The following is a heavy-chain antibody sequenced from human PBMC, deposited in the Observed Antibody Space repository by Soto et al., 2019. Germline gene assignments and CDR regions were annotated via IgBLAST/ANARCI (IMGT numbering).Heavy chain of an antibody. V-gene: IGHV3-53*01. CDR3: ARRAGDGYRGYYFDY. D-gene: IGHD5-12*01. Sequence: EVQLVESGGGLIQPGGSLRLSCAASGFIVSSNYMNWVRQPPGKGLEWVSLIYSDGNTYYADSVKGRFTISRDNSKNTLYLQMNNLRAEDTAVYYCARRAGDGYRGYYFDYWGQGALVTVSS. CDR2: IYSDGNT. J-gene: IGHJ4*02. CDR1: GFIVSSNY.